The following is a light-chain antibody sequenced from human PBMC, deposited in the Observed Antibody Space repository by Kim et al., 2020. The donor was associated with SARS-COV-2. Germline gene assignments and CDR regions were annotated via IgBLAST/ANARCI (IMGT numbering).Light chain of an antibody. Sequence: QSALTQPRSVSGSPGQSVTISCTGTSGDVGAYNYVSWYQHHPGKAPKLMIYDVTKRPSGVPDRFSGSKSGNTASLTISGLQSEDEADYYCCSYAVTYTLVFGGGTKLTV. J-gene: IGLJ3*02. V-gene: IGLV2-11*01. CDR2: DVT. CDR3: CSYAVTYTLV. CDR1: SGDVGAYNY.